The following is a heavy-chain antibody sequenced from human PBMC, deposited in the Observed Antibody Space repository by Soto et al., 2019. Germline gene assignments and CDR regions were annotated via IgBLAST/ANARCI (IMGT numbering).Heavy chain of an antibody. CDR2: IYYAGNA. Sequence: PSETLSLTCTVSGDSITKSLYYWAWVRQTPGEGLEWIASIYYAGNAYYNPSLQSRVTISVDASKNQFSLELQSVTAADSAVYYCARVPYYGSGGDGPYFFDYWRQGTLVTVSS. CDR1: GDSITKSLYY. J-gene: IGHJ4*02. CDR3: ARVPYYGSGGDGPYFFDY. V-gene: IGHV4-39*01. D-gene: IGHD2-15*01.